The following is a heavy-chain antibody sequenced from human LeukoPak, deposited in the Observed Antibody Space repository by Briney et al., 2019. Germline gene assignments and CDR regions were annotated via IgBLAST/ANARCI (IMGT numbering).Heavy chain of an antibody. J-gene: IGHJ6*04. CDR3: ARDSMVRGVRYGMDV. V-gene: IGHV4-31*03. CDR2: IYYSGST. CDR1: GGSISSGGYH. D-gene: IGHD3-10*01. Sequence: SETLSLTCTVSGGSISSGGYHWSWIRQHPGKGLEWIGYIYYSGSTYYNPSLKSRVTISVDTSKSQFSLKLSSVTAADTAVYYCARDSMVRGVRYGMDVWGKGTTVTVSS.